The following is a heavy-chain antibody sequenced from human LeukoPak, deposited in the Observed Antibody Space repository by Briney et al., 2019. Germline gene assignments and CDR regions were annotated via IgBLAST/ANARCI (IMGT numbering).Heavy chain of an antibody. J-gene: IGHJ5*02. CDR2: INGGTT. D-gene: IGHD6-19*01. V-gene: IGHV3-23*01. Sequence: GGSLRPSCEDSGIIFSSDAMTWARQAPGKGLEWVSSINGGTTLYAASVEGRFTISRDSSKNTLFLQMNSLRAEDTAVYFCARCRRYTTGWCNWLDPWGQGTQVTVSS. CDR1: GIIFSSDA. CDR3: ARCRRYTTGWCNWLDP.